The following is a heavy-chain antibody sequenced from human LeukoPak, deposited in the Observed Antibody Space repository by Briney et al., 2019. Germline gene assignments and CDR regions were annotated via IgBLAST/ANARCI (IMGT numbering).Heavy chain of an antibody. D-gene: IGHD3-10*01. CDR3: ARRPLWSVKDAFDI. J-gene: IGHJ3*02. CDR1: GGSFSGYY. V-gene: IGHV4-34*01. CDR2: INHSGST. Sequence: SETLSLTCAVYGGSFSGYYWSWIRQPPGKGLEWIGEINHSGSTNYNPSLKSRVTISVDTSKNQFSLKLSSVTAADTAVYYCARRPLWSVKDAFDIWGQGTMVTVSS.